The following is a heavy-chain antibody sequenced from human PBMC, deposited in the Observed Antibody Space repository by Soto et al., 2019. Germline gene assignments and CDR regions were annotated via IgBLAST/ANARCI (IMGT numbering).Heavy chain of an antibody. J-gene: IGHJ5*02. CDR2: IIPIFGTA. Sequence: QVQLVQSGAEVKKPGSSVKVSCKASGGTFSSYAISWVRQAPGQGLEWMGGIIPIFGTANYAQKFQGRVTXSAXEXKSTAYMELSSLRSEDTAVYYCAQIRDGYNYSPFDPWGQGTLVTVSS. CDR3: AQIRDGYNYSPFDP. D-gene: IGHD5-12*01. CDR1: GGTFSSYA. V-gene: IGHV1-69*12.